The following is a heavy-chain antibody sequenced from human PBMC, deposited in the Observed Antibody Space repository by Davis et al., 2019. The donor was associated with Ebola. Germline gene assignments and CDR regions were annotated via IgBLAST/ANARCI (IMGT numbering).Heavy chain of an antibody. CDR3: ARRGYSYGYRAKFDP. D-gene: IGHD5-18*01. CDR2: INHSGST. CDR1: GGSFSGYY. V-gene: IGHV4-34*01. Sequence: SETLSLTCAVYGGSFSGYYWSWIRQPPGKGLEWIGEINHSGSTNYNPSLKSRVNISVDTSKNQFSLKLSSVTAADTAVYYCARRGYSYGYRAKFDPWGQGTLVTVSS. J-gene: IGHJ5*02.